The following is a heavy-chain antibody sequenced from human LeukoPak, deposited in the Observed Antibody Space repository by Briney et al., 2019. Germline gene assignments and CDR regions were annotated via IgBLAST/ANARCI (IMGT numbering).Heavy chain of an antibody. Sequence: GGSLRLSCTASGFTLGDYAMSWVRQAPGKGREWVGFIRSKAYGGTTEYAASVKGRFTISRDDSKSIAYLQMNSLKTEDTAVYYCTRVSGSSRGYFDYWGQGTLVTASS. CDR2: IRSKAYGGTT. J-gene: IGHJ4*02. V-gene: IGHV3-49*04. CDR1: GFTLGDYA. CDR3: TRVSGSSRGYFDY. D-gene: IGHD1-26*01.